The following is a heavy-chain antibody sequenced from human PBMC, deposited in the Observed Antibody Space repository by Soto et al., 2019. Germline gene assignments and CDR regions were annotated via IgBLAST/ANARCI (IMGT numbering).Heavy chain of an antibody. V-gene: IGHV1-8*01. Sequence: ASVKVSCKGSGYTFSRYDINWVRQATGQGLEWMGWMNPNSGNTGYAQKFQGRVTMTRNTSISTAYMELSSLRSEDTAVYYCARGRGPRIAAPVLGYWGQGTLVTVSS. D-gene: IGHD6-6*01. CDR1: GYTFSRYD. CDR2: MNPNSGNT. CDR3: ARGRGPRIAAPVLGY. J-gene: IGHJ4*02.